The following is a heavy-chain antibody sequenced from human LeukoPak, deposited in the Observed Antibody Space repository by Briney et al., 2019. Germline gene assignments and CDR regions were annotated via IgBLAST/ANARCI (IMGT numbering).Heavy chain of an antibody. CDR1: GLTFSSYA. J-gene: IGHJ6*03. CDR3: ARYGDSYSSSSDYYYYYMDV. CDR2: ISYDGSNK. Sequence: PGGSLRLSCAASGLTFSSYAMHGVRQAPGRGLEGVAVISYDGSNKYYAHSVKGRFTISRDNSKNTLYLQMNSLRAEDTAVYYCARYGDSYSSSSDYYYYYMDVWGKRTTVTVSS. V-gene: IGHV3-30*04. D-gene: IGHD6-6*01.